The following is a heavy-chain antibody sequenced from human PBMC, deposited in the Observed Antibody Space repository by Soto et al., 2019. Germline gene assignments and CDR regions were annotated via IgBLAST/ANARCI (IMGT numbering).Heavy chain of an antibody. CDR1: GFTFSSYS. CDR2: ISSSSSTI. J-gene: IGHJ6*02. D-gene: IGHD2-2*01. CDR3: ARGSGIALGPAAKISYYFGMDV. V-gene: IGHV3-48*01. Sequence: PGGSLRLSCAASGFTFSSYSMNWVRQAPGKGLEWVSYISSSSSTIYYADSVKGRFTISRDNAKNSLYLQMNSLRAEDTAVYYCARGSGIALGPAAKISYYFGMDVWGQGTTVTVSS.